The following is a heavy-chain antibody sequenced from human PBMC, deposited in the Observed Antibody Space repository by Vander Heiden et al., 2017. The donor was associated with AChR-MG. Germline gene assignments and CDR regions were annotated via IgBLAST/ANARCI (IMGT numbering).Heavy chain of an antibody. Sequence: QVQLVQSGAEVKKPGSSVKFSCKASGGTFRSYAISWVRQGPGQGLGGMGGIIPIFGTANYAQKFQGRVTITADKSTSTAYMELSSLRSEDTAVYYCARVRFLRCSGGSCYPGSVWGQGTTVTVSS. CDR2: IIPIFGTA. D-gene: IGHD2-15*01. CDR3: ARVRFLRCSGGSCYPGSV. J-gene: IGHJ6*02. V-gene: IGHV1-69*06. CDR1: GGTFRSYA.